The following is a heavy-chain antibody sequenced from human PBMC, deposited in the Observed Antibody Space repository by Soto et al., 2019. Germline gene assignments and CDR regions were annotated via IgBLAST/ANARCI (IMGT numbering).Heavy chain of an antibody. CDR2: IYYSGST. V-gene: IGHV4-31*03. CDR3: AGSGIYDSSGYYYDFDY. D-gene: IGHD3-22*01. CDR1: GGSISSGGYY. Sequence: QVQLQESGPGLVKPSQPLSLTCTVSGGSISSGGYYWSWIRQHPGKGLEWIGYIYYSGSTYYNPSLTSRVTIYVDTSKNQFSRKLSSVTAADTAVYYCAGSGIYDSSGYYYDFDYWGQGTLVTVSS. J-gene: IGHJ4*02.